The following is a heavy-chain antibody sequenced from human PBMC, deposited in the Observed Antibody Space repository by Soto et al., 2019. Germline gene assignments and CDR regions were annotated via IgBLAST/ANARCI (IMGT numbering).Heavy chain of an antibody. CDR1: GFTFNNYD. J-gene: IGHJ2*01. CDR2: VSTAGDT. V-gene: IGHV3-13*01. Sequence: EVQLVESGGGLVQPGGSLRLSCAASGFTFNNYDMNWVRQTTGKGLEWVSGVSTAGDTYYPGSVKGRFTISREDARNSLYLQMNSLRDGDTAVYYCARGHWYFDLWGRGTLVTVSS. CDR3: ARGHWYFDL.